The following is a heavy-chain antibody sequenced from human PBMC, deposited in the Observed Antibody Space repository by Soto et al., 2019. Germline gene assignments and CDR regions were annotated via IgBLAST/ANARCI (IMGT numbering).Heavy chain of an antibody. D-gene: IGHD2-15*01. CDR3: ARQVPDIVVVVAATDYGMDV. J-gene: IGHJ6*02. CDR2: ISAYNGNT. V-gene: IGHV1-18*01. CDR1: GYTFTSYG. Sequence: QVQLVQSGAEVKKPGASVKVSCKASGYTFTSYGISWVRQAPGQGLEWMGWISAYNGNTNYAQKRQGRVTMTTDTSTSTAYMELRSLRSDDTAVYYCARQVPDIVVVVAATDYGMDVWGQGTTVTVSS.